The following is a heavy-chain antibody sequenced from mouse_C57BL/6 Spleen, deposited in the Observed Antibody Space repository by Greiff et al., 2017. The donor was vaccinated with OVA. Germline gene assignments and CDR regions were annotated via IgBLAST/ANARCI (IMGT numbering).Heavy chain of an antibody. V-gene: IGHV5-17*01. D-gene: IGHD1-1*01. CDR3: ARPPSSPLLYFDV. Sequence: EVKLMESGGGLVKPGGSLKLSCAASGFTFSDYGMHWVRQAPEKGLEWVAYISSGSSTIYYADTVKGRFTISRDNAKNTLFLQMTSLRSEDTAMYYCARPPSSPLLYFDVWGTGTTVTVSS. J-gene: IGHJ1*03. CDR1: GFTFSDYG. CDR2: ISSGSSTI.